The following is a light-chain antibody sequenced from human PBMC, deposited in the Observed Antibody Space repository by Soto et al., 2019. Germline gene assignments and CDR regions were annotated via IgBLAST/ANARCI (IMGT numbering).Light chain of an antibody. J-gene: IGLJ1*01. Sequence: QSVLTQYASVSGSPGQSITISCTGTSSDVGDFNYVSWYQQHQGKAPNLLIYDVINRPLGVFIRFSGSKFGNTASLTFFGLQAEDEADYYCSSYTSRSTLYVFGTGTKVTVL. V-gene: IGLV2-14*01. CDR1: SSDVGDFNY. CDR3: SSYTSRSTLYV. CDR2: DVI.